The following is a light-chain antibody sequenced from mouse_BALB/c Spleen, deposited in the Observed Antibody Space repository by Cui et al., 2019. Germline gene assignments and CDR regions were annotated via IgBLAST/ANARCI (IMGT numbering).Light chain of an antibody. CDR3: QQHNEYPWT. CDR1: KSISKY. Sequence: DVQITQSPSYLAASPGEPITINCRASKSISKYLAWYQEKPGKTNKLLIYSGSTLQSGIPSRFSGSGSGTDFTLTISGLEPEDFAMYYCQQHNEYPWTFGGGTKLEIK. V-gene: IGKV16-104*01. J-gene: IGKJ1*01. CDR2: SGS.